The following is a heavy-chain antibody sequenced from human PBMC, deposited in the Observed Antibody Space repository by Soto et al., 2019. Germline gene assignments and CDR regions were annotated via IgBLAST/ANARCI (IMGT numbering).Heavy chain of an antibody. D-gene: IGHD2-21*01. J-gene: IGHJ4*02. CDR1: VCTFRDYG. V-gene: IGHV1-18*01. CDR3: ASDHGVVATGRYFDF. Sequence: SVKVACNAWVCTFRDYGISGLRQAPGQGLEWMGWISAYNGNTNYAQKFQGRVIMTTDTSTTTAYVELRSLGSDDTATYYCASDHGVVATGRYFDFWGQGTLGTVSS. CDR2: ISAYNGNT.